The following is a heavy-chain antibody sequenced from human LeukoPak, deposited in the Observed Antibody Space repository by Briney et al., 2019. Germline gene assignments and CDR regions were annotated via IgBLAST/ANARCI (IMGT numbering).Heavy chain of an antibody. CDR2: ISGSGGST. D-gene: IGHD3-10*01. V-gene: IGHV3-23*01. J-gene: IGHJ4*02. Sequence: RESLRLSCAASGFTFSSYERNWVRQAPGKGLEWVSAISGSGGSTYYAGSVKGRFTITRDNSKNTLYLQMNSLRAEDTAVYYCAKGPGGFDYWGQGTLVTVSS. CDR1: GFTFSSYE. CDR3: AKGPGGFDY.